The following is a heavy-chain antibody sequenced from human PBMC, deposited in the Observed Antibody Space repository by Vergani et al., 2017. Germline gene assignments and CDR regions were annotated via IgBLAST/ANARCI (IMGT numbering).Heavy chain of an antibody. Sequence: QVQLVQSGAEVKKPGASVKVSCKASGYTFTSYGISWVRQAPGQGLEWMGWISAYNGNTNYAQKLQGRVTMTTDTSTSTPYMELRSLRSDDTAVYNCARDRYCSSTSSYAPYYYYMDGWGRGTTVAVSS. V-gene: IGHV1-18*01. CDR3: ARDRYCSSTSSYAPYYYYMDG. CDR2: ISAYNGNT. D-gene: IGHD2-2*01. CDR1: GYTFTSYG. J-gene: IGHJ6*03.